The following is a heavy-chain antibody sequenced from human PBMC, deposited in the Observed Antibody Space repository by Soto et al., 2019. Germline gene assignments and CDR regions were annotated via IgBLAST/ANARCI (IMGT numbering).Heavy chain of an antibody. J-gene: IGHJ6*03. CDR3: AKDQSSSSWYRAPSYYYRDV. CDR2: ISYDGSNK. V-gene: IGHV3-30*18. Sequence: PGGSLRLSCAASGFTFSSYGMHWVRQAPGKGLEWVGVISYDGSNKYYADSVKGRFTISRDNSKNTLYLQMNSLRAEATAVYYCAKDQSSSSWYRAPSYYYRDVGGKGTTVTVSS. D-gene: IGHD6-13*01. CDR1: GFTFSSYG.